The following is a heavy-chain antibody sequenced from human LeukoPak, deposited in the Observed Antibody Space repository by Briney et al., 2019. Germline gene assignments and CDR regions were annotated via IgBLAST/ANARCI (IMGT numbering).Heavy chain of an antibody. CDR3: AKFEFGF. J-gene: IGHJ4*02. D-gene: IGHD3-16*01. CDR1: GFTFSSYA. V-gene: IGHV3-30*04. CDR2: ISYDGSNK. Sequence: GGSLRLSCAASGFTFSSYAMHWVRQAPGKGLEWVAVISYDGSNKYYADSVKGRFTISRDNAKNSLYLQMNSLRDEDTAVYYCAKFEFGFWGQGTLVTVSS.